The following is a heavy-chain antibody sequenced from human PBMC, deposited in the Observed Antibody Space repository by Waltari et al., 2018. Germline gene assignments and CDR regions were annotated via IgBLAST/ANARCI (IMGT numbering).Heavy chain of an antibody. CDR2: ISSSSSYI. D-gene: IGHD3-9*01. V-gene: IGHV3-21*01. Sequence: EVQLVESGGGLVKPGGSLRLSCAASGFTFSSYSMNWVRQAPGQGLEGVSSISSSSSYIYDADSVKGRFTISRDNAKNSLYLQMNSLRAEDTAVYHCASSYSYYDILTGYYNVAAFDIWGQGTMVTVSS. CDR1: GFTFSSYS. CDR3: ASSYSYYDILTGYYNVAAFDI. J-gene: IGHJ3*02.